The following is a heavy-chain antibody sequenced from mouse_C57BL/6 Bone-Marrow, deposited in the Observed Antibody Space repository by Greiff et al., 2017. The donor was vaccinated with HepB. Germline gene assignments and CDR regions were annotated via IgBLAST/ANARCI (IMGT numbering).Heavy chain of an antibody. J-gene: IGHJ1*03. D-gene: IGHD2-5*01. CDR2: ISDGGSYT. CDR3: ARGVPTIVTTWYFDV. CDR1: GFTFSSYA. Sequence: EVKLMESGGGLVKPGGSLKLSCAASGFTFSSYAMSWVRQTPEKRLEWVATISDGGSYTYYPDNVKGRFTISRDNAKNNLYLQMSHLKSEDTAMYYCARGVPTIVTTWYFDVWGTGTTVTVSS. V-gene: IGHV5-4*03.